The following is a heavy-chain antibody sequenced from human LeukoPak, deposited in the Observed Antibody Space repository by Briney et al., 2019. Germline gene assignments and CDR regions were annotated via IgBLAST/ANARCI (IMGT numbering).Heavy chain of an antibody. V-gene: IGHV4-30-4*08. Sequence: SQTLSLTCTGSGGSISSGDYYWSWIRQPPGKSLEWIGYIYYSGSTYYNPSLKSRVTISVDTSKNQFSLKLSSVTAADTAVYYCARVGSSSWYWFDPWGQGTLVTVSS. J-gene: IGHJ5*02. CDR2: IYYSGST. CDR3: ARVGSSSWYWFDP. D-gene: IGHD6-13*01. CDR1: GGSISSGDYY.